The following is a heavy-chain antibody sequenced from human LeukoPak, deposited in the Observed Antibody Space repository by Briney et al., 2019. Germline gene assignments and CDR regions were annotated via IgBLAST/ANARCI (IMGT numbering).Heavy chain of an antibody. Sequence: GESLKISCKGSGYSFTNYWIGWVRPIPGKGLEWMGIIYPGDSDTKYSPSFQGQVTISADKSINTAYLQWSSLKASDTAMYYCAREGEYSSSPHNWFDPWGQGTLVTVSS. CDR1: GYSFTNYW. D-gene: IGHD6-6*01. CDR2: IYPGDSDT. CDR3: AREGEYSSSPHNWFDP. J-gene: IGHJ5*02. V-gene: IGHV5-51*01.